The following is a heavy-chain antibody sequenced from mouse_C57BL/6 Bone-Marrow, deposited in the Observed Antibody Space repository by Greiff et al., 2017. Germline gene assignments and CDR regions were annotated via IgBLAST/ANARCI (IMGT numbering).Heavy chain of an antibody. CDR3: ARQKWDGDYVDWYVDV. Sequence: QVQLQQPGAELVMPGASVKLSCKASGYTFTSYWMHWVKQRPGQGLEWIGEIDPSDSYTNYNQKFKGKSTLTVDKSSSTAYMQLSSLTSEDSAVYYCARQKWDGDYVDWYVDVWGTGTTVTVSS. D-gene: IGHD2-13*01. J-gene: IGHJ1*03. CDR1: GYTFTSYW. CDR2: IDPSDSYT. V-gene: IGHV1-69*01.